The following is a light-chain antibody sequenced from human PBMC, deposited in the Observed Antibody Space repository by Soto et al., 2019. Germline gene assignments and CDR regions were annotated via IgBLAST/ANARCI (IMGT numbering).Light chain of an antibody. CDR3: SSYTSSSTLVV. CDR1: SSDIGDYNY. V-gene: IGLV2-14*01. J-gene: IGLJ2*01. Sequence: QSALTQPASVSGSPGQSITISCTGTSSDIGDYNYVSWYQQHPGKAPKLMIYDVSNRPSGVSNRFSGSKSGNTASLPISGLQAEDEADYYCSSYTSSSTLVVFGGGTKLTVL. CDR2: DVS.